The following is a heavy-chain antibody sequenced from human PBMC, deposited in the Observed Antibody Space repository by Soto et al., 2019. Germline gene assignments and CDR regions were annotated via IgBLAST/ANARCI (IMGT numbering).Heavy chain of an antibody. CDR3: AKDVDPRAGLTTAMFDF. J-gene: IGHJ4*02. Sequence: QVQLVESGGGVVQPGGSLRLSCAASGFTFSSYAMHWVRQAPGKGLEWVAVIWFDGSRKYYADSVKGRFTISRDNSKNWLYLQMNSLRAEDTAVHYCAKDVDPRAGLTTAMFDFWGQGTLVTVSS. CDR2: IWFDGSRK. V-gene: IGHV3-33*06. CDR1: GFTFSSYA. D-gene: IGHD3-22*01.